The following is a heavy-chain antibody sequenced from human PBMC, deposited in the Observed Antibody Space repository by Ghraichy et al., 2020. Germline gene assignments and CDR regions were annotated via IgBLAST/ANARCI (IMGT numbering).Heavy chain of an antibody. Sequence: ASVKVSCKASGDTFSKYGISWERQAPGQRLEWMSWISVYTGAINYAQNFQGRVTMTTDTSTSTVYMQLRSLTSDDSAVYYCARGGLSVADGLDVWGQGTTVTVSS. CDR1: GDTFSKYG. CDR3: ARGGLSVADGLDV. J-gene: IGHJ6*02. D-gene: IGHD3-10*01. V-gene: IGHV1-18*01. CDR2: ISVYTGAI.